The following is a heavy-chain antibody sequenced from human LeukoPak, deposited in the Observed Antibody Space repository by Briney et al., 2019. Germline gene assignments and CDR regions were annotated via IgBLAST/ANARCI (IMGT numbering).Heavy chain of an antibody. CDR2: IRSSGSTI. J-gene: IGHJ4*02. Sequence: GSLRLSCAASGFTCSDYYMSWIRQAPGKGLGWVSYIRSSGSTIYYADSVKGRFTISRDNAKNSLYLQMNSLRAEDTAVYYCARVWYDILTGYYSLDYWGQGTLVTVSS. CDR1: GFTCSDYY. CDR3: ARVWYDILTGYYSLDY. D-gene: IGHD3-9*01. V-gene: IGHV3-11*01.